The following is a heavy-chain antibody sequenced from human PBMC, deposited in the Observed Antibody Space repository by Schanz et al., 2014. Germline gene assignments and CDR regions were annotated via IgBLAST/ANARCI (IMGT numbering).Heavy chain of an antibody. V-gene: IGHV3-33*06. CDR1: GFTFISYD. CDR2: IRYDGRNK. J-gene: IGHJ6*03. CDR3: AKDYQDCSSASCYLWENYCMDV. D-gene: IGHD2-2*01. Sequence: QAQLVESGGGVVQPGRSLRLSCVASGFTFISYDIHWVRQAPGKGLAWVAVIRYDGRNKNFVESVKGRFTISRDNSNNTVYLQMNTLRAEDTAVYYCAKDYQDCSSASCYLWENYCMDVWGKGTTVTVSS.